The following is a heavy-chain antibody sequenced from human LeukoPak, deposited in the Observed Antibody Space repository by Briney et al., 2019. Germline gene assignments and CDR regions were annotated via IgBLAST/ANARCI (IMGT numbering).Heavy chain of an antibody. D-gene: IGHD3-3*01. J-gene: IGHJ3*02. V-gene: IGHV4-61*10. CDR1: GGSISSGSYY. CDR3: ARVRYYALDAFDI. Sequence: SGTLSLTCTVSGGSISSGSYYWSWIRQPAGKGLEWIGYIYYSGSTNYNPSLRSRVTISVDTSKNQFSLKLSSVTAADTAVYYCARVRYYALDAFDIWGQGTMVTVSS. CDR2: IYYSGST.